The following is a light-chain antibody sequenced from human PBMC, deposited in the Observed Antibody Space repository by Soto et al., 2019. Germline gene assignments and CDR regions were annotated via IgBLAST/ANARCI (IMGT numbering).Light chain of an antibody. V-gene: IGKV3D-11*01. J-gene: IGKJ3*01. CDR2: DAS. Sequence: EDVLTQSPATLSLSPGERATLSCRASQGIGNYLAWYQQKPGQAPRLLIYDASNRATGIPARFSGSGSDTDFALTIDSLEPEDFAVYYCQQRNFWPLTFGPGTRVEIK. CDR3: QQRNFWPLT. CDR1: QGIGNY.